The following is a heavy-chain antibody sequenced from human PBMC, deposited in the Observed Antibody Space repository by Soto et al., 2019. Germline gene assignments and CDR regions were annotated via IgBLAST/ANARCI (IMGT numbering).Heavy chain of an antibody. CDR1: GGSFSGYY. D-gene: IGHD3-16*02. CDR3: ARGGGGLHLGELSPMGDYFDY. CDR2: INHSGST. J-gene: IGHJ4*02. Sequence: QVQLQQWGAGLLKPSETLSLTCAVYGGSFSGYYWSWIRQPPGKGLDWIGEINHSGSTNYNPSLKSRVTISVDTSKNQFSLKLSSVTAADTAVYYCARGGGGLHLGELSPMGDYFDYWGQGTLVTVSS. V-gene: IGHV4-34*01.